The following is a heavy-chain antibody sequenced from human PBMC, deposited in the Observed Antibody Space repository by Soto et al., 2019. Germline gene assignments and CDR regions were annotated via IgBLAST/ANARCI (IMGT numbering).Heavy chain of an antibody. V-gene: IGHV4-59*08. D-gene: IGHD6-19*01. CDR1: GGSISSYY. Sequence: SETLSLTCTVSGGSISSYYWSWIRQPPGKGLEWIGYIYHSGSTNYNPSLKSRVTISVDTSKNQFSLNLSSVTAADTAVYYCARGGWSFDYWGQGTLVTVSS. J-gene: IGHJ4*02. CDR2: IYHSGST. CDR3: ARGGWSFDY.